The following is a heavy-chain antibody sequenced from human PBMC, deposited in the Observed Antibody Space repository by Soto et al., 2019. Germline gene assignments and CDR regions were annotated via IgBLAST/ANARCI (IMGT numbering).Heavy chain of an antibody. CDR2: VSGDGGRT. CDR1: GFTVINYA. CDR3: ATSTRNADV. J-gene: IGHJ6*04. D-gene: IGHD1-1*01. Sequence: PGGSLRLSCAASGFTVINYARSWVRQAPGRGLEWVSVVSGDGGRTSYADAVKGRFTVSRDDFKNTLYLQMNNLRVEDAAVYYCATSTRNADVWGKGTTVTVSS. V-gene: IGHV3-23*01.